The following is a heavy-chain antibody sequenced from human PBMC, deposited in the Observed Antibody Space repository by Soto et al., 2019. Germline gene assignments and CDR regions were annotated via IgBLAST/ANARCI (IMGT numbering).Heavy chain of an antibody. V-gene: IGHV3-23*01. CDR2: ISGSGGST. CDR1: GFTFSSYA. J-gene: IGHJ4*02. D-gene: IGHD6-19*01. CDR3: AKVSTVGDGWADY. Sequence: EVQLLESGGGLVQPGGSLRLSCAASGFTFSSYAMSWVRQAPGKGLEWVSAISGSGGSTYYADSVKGRFTISRDNSKNTLYLQINSLRAEDTTVYYCAKVSTVGDGWADYWGQGTLVTVSS.